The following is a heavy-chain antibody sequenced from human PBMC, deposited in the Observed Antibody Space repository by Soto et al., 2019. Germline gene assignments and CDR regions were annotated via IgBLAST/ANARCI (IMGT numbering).Heavy chain of an antibody. CDR3: ARGGTYYDFWSGYFYYGMDV. CDR1: GGSFSGYY. D-gene: IGHD3-3*01. J-gene: IGHJ6*02. Sequence: SETLSLTCAVYGGSFSGYYWSWIRQPPGKGLEWIGEINHSGSTNYSPSLKSRVTISVDTSKNQFSLKLSSVTAADTAVYYCARGGTYYDFWSGYFYYGMDVWGQGTTVTVSS. CDR2: INHSGST. V-gene: IGHV4-34*01.